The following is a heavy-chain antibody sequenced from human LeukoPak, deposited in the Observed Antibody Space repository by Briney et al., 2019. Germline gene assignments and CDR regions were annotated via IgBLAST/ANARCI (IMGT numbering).Heavy chain of an antibody. CDR1: GYIFTGYY. CDR3: ARDGVFRFEVGDVYYYYMDV. J-gene: IGHJ6*03. CDR2: INPNSGDT. Sequence: ASVKVSCKASGYIFTGYYIHWVRQAPGQGLEWMVWINPNSGDTKYAQKFQGRVTMTRDTSNNTVYMDLTRLIFDDTVMYYCARDGVFRFEVGDVYYYYMDVWGKGTTVIISS. D-gene: IGHD2-21*02. V-gene: IGHV1-2*02.